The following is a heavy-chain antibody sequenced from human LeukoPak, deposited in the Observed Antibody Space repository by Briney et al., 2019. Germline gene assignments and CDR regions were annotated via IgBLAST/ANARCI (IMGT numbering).Heavy chain of an antibody. CDR1: GFTFSSYW. CDR2: IRQDGNEE. J-gene: IGHJ4*02. CDR3: ARDSPERGYSYGPLDNYFDY. Sequence: GGSLRLSCAASGFTFSSYWMSWVRQAPGKGLEWVANIRQDGNEEYYVDCVKGRFTISRDNAKNSLYLQMNSPGAEDTAVYYCARDSPERGYSYGPLDNYFDYWGQGTLVTVSS. V-gene: IGHV3-7*01. D-gene: IGHD5-18*01.